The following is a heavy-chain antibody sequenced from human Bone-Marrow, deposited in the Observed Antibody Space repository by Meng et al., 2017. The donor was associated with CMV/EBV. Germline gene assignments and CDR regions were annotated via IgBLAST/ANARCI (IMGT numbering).Heavy chain of an antibody. CDR2: MNTNGGHT. CDR1: GYTFTNYD. D-gene: IGHD2-15*01. V-gene: IGHV1-8*01. J-gene: IGHJ4*02. CDR3: ARGGGCSDIPCPTDY. Sequence: ASVKVSCKTSGYTFTNYDINWVRQATGQGLGWMGWMNTNGGHTGYAQRFQGRVTMTRNTATGTAYMELSSLTSDDTAVYYCARGGGCSDIPCPTDYWGQGTLVTVPS.